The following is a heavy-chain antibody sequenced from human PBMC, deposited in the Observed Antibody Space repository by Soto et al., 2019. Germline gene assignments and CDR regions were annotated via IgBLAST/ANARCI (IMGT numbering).Heavy chain of an antibody. Sequence: EVQLVESGGGLVQPGGSLRLSCAGSGFTFSSYEMHWVRQAPGKGLEWVSYISKSGSTIYYADSVKGRFTISRDSAKDLLYLQMNSLRAEDTAVYFCAREGYYYFDSCGQGTLVAVSS. CDR3: AREGYYYFDS. V-gene: IGHV3-48*03. CDR1: GFTFSSYE. CDR2: ISKSGSTI. J-gene: IGHJ4*02. D-gene: IGHD1-26*01.